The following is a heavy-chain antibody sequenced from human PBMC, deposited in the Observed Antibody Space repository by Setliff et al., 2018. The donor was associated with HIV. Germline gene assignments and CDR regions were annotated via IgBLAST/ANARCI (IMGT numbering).Heavy chain of an antibody. V-gene: IGHV3-21*04. CDR1: GFTFSSYS. J-gene: IGHJ4*02. CDR3: ALLWPFDY. Sequence: PGGSLRLSCVASGFTFSSYSMNWVRQAPGKGLEWVSSISSSSSYIKYAQTVKGRFTISRDNAENSLFLQMNSLRAEDTAIYYCALLWPFDYWGQGALVTVSS. D-gene: IGHD3-10*01. CDR2: ISSSSSYI.